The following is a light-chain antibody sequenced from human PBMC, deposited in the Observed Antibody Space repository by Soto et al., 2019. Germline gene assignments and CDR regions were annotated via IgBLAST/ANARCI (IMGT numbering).Light chain of an antibody. CDR1: QGISSY. CDR2: SAS. J-gene: IGKJ5*01. V-gene: IGKV1-9*01. Sequence: DIQLTQSPSFLSASVGDRVTITCRASQGISSYLAWYQQKPGKAPKLLIYSASTLQSGVPSRFRGSGSGTEFTLTISSLQPEDFATYYCQQLNSSPITFGQGTRLDIK. CDR3: QQLNSSPIT.